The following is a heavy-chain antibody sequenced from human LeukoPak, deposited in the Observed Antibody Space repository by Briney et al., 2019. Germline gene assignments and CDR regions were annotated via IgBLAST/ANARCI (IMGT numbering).Heavy chain of an antibody. CDR3: ARERVIAAAGDGFDS. CDR1: GFTFSDYS. D-gene: IGHD2-21*01. J-gene: IGHJ4*02. V-gene: IGHV3-48*02. Sequence: GGSLRLSCAAPGFTFSDYSMNWVRQAPGKLLQWVSYISSSSTTIFYADSVKGRFTISRDNAKNSLFLQMNGLRDEDTALYYCARERVIAAAGDGFDSWGQGTLVTVSS. CDR2: ISSSSTTI.